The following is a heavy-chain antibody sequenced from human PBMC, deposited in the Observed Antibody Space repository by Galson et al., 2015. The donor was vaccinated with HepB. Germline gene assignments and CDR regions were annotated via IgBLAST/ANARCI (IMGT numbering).Heavy chain of an antibody. Sequence: SVKVSCKASGYTFTGYYMHWVRQAPGQGLEWMGWINPNSGSTNYAQKFQGWVTMTRDTSISTANMELSRLRSDDTAVYYCARDATPTAYDSSPRGYFDLWGRGTLVTVSS. CDR1: GYTFTGYY. J-gene: IGHJ2*01. CDR2: INPNSGST. D-gene: IGHD3-22*01. CDR3: ARDATPTAYDSSPRGYFDL. V-gene: IGHV1-2*04.